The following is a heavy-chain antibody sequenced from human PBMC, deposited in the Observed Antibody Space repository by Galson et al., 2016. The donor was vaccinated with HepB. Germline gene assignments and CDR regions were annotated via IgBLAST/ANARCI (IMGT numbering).Heavy chain of an antibody. CDR3: ARGEKGYSEGAS. CDR2: IKRDGSET. D-gene: IGHD3-22*01. V-gene: IGHV3-74*01. J-gene: IGHJ5*02. CDR1: GFTFSDYW. Sequence: SLRLSCAASGFTFSDYWMHWVRQAPGKGLVWLSRIKRDGSETNYANSVKGRFTISRDNAKNSLYLQMDSLRVEDTGFYYCARGEKGYSEGASWGQGTLVTVSS.